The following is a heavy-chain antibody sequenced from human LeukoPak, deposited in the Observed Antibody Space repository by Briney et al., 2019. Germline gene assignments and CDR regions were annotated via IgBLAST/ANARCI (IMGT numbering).Heavy chain of an antibody. Sequence: GGSLRLSCAASGSTFSDCYMSWIRQAPGKGLEWVSYISSSGSTIYYADSVKGRFTISRDNAKNSLYLQMNSLRAEDTAVYYCASLDGTYYYMDVWGKGTTVTVSS. CDR3: ASLDGTYYYMDV. CDR1: GSTFSDCY. V-gene: IGHV3-11*01. CDR2: ISSSGSTI. J-gene: IGHJ6*03.